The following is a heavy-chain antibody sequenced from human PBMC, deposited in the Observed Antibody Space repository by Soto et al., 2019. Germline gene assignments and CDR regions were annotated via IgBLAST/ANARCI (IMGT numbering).Heavy chain of an antibody. CDR3: ARRMVLSPYYFDY. CDR2: IYYGGST. J-gene: IGHJ4*02. D-gene: IGHD3-10*01. Sequence: QLQLQESGPGLVKPSETLSLICTVSGGSISSTSHYWGWIRQLPGKGLEWIGNIYYGGSTYYNPSLKSRVTISVDTSKNQFSLKLSSVTAADTAVCYCARRMVLSPYYFDYWGQGTLVTVSS. V-gene: IGHV4-39*01. CDR1: GGSISSTSHY.